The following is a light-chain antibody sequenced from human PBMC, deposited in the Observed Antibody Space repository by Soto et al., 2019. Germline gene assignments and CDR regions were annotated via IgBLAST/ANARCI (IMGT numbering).Light chain of an antibody. Sequence: QSVLTQPPSASETPGQRVIISCSGSSSNIGGNIVNWYQQLPGAAPKLLIYSNNQRPSGVPARFSGSKSGTSASLAISGLQSEDEADYYCAAWDDTLNGPVFGGGTKLTVL. CDR1: SSNIGGNI. J-gene: IGLJ2*01. CDR2: SNN. V-gene: IGLV1-44*01. CDR3: AAWDDTLNGPV.